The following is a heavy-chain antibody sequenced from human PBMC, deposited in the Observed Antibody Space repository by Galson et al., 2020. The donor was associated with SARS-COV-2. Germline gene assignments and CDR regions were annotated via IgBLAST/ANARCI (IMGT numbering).Heavy chain of an antibody. V-gene: IGHV3-23*01. D-gene: IGHD3-10*01. J-gene: IGHJ6*03. Sequence: GESLKISCAASGFSFSSYAMTWVRQAPGKGLAWVSLSHSVGTSYYADSAEGRFTISRDNSKNTLFLQMNSLRAEDSAMYYCAKTGDYYGSGTYYSYFYYMDVWGKGTTVTVSS. CDR2: SHSVGTS. CDR1: GFSFSSYA. CDR3: AKTGDYYGSGTYYSYFYYMDV.